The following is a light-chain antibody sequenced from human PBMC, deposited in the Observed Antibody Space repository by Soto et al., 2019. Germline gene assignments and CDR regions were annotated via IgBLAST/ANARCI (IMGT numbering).Light chain of an antibody. CDR3: QQADSFPSIT. V-gene: IGKV1D-12*01. J-gene: IGKJ5*01. Sequence: DIQMTQSPSSVSASVGDRVTFTCRASQDISGWLAWYQQKPGRAPNLLIYAASTLENGVPSRFSGSGSGTDFTLTISSLQPEDSATYFCQQADSFPSITVGQGTRLEIK. CDR1: QDISGW. CDR2: AAS.